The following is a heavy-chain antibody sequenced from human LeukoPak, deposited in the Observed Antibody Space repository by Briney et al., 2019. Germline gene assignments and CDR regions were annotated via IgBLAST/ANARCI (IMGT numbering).Heavy chain of an antibody. CDR2: ISNDGDDR. CDR3: ARDGVIISASYWFDL. D-gene: IGHD3-3*01. J-gene: IGHJ5*02. V-gene: IGHV3-30*03. CDR1: GFTFNNYP. Sequence: GGSLRLSCAASGFTFNNYPLHWVRQAPGKGLEWVAVISNDGDDRHYADSVQGRFSISRGNSKNTLYLQMNSLRVEDTALYHCARDGVIISASYWFDLWGQGTLVTVSS.